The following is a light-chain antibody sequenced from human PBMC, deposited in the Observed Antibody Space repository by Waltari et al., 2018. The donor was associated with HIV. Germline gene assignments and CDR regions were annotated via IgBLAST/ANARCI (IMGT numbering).Light chain of an antibody. CDR3: QSYDSGLSATV. Sequence: QSVLTPPPSVSGAPGQRVAISCTGSSSNIAARHDFRWYQVLPGTVPKLLIFSNDTRPSGVPYRFSASKSPTSASLAITGLQPEDEADYYCQSYDSGLSATVFGGGTRLTVL. V-gene: IGLV1-40*01. CDR1: SSNIAARHD. CDR2: SND. J-gene: IGLJ3*02.